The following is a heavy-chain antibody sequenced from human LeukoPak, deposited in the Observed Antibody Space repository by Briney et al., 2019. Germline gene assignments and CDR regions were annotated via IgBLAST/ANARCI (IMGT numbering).Heavy chain of an antibody. Sequence: ASVKVSCKASGGTFSSYAISWVRQAPGQGLEWMGWISAYNGDTNYAQKLQGRVTMTTDTSTSTAYMELRSLRSDDTAVYYCARLVVVPAATEGWFDPWGQGTLVTVSS. CDR3: ARLVVVPAATEGWFDP. CDR1: GGTFSSYA. V-gene: IGHV1-18*01. J-gene: IGHJ5*02. CDR2: ISAYNGDT. D-gene: IGHD2-2*01.